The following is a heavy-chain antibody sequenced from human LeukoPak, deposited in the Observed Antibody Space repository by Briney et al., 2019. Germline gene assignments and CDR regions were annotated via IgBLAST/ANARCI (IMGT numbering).Heavy chain of an antibody. CDR3: ARELERGYFDY. Sequence: GGSLRLSCAASGFTFSNYPMNWVRQAPGKGLEWVAVRWYDGSNKYYADSVKGRFTISRDNSKNTLYLQMNSLRAEDTAVYYCARELERGYFDYWGQGTLVTVSS. D-gene: IGHD1-1*01. V-gene: IGHV3-33*08. CDR1: GFTFSNYP. J-gene: IGHJ4*02. CDR2: RWYDGSNK.